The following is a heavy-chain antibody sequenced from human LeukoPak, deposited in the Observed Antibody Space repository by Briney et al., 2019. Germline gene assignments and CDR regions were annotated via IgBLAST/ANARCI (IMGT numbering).Heavy chain of an antibody. CDR3: AKGDYYDSSGWAFDI. CDR2: ISYDGSNK. J-gene: IGHJ3*02. CDR1: GFTFSSYG. Sequence: GGALRLSFAAPGFTFSSYGMHWGRQAPGKGGGGGAVISYDGSNKYYADSVKGRFTIPRDNSKNTLYLQMNSLRAEDTAVYYCAKGDYYDSSGWAFDIWGQGTMVTVSS. D-gene: IGHD3-22*01. V-gene: IGHV3-30*18.